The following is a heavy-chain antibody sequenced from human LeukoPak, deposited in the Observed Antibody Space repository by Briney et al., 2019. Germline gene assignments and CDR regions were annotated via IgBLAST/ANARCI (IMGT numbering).Heavy chain of an antibody. CDR2: IRRGSSDI. Sequence: GGSLRLSCAASGFTFSTYSMNWVRQAPGKGLEWVSSIRRGSSDIYYADALKGRFTISRDNAKNSLYLHMNSLRAEDTAVYYCARSHCTGGSCYSSHYYYYGMDVWGQRTTVTVS. CDR1: GFTFSTYS. D-gene: IGHD2-15*01. V-gene: IGHV3-21*01. J-gene: IGHJ6*02. CDR3: ARSHCTGGSCYSSHYYYYGMDV.